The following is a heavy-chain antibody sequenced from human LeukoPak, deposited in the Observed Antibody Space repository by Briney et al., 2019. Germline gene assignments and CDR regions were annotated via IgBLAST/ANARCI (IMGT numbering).Heavy chain of an antibody. CDR2: ISGSGGST. Sequence: GGSLRLPCAASGFIFSSYAMSWVRQAPGKGLEGVSDISGSGGSTYYAVSVKGRFTISRDNSKNTLYLQMNSLRAEDTAVYYCAKGEDYEDYWGQGTLVTVSS. D-gene: IGHD4-17*01. V-gene: IGHV3-23*01. CDR3: AKGEDYEDY. J-gene: IGHJ4*02. CDR1: GFIFSSYA.